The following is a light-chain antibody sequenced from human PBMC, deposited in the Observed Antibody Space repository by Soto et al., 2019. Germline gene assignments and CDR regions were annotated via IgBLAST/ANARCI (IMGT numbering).Light chain of an antibody. CDR2: RNN. V-gene: IGLV1-47*01. CDR3: AAWDDSLNGYV. Sequence: QSVLTQPPSASGTPGQRVTISCSGSSSNIGSNYVYWYHQLPGTAPKLVIYRNNQRPSGVPDRISGSKSGTSASLAISGLRSEDEADYYCAAWDDSLNGYVFGPGTKVTVL. CDR1: SSNIGSNY. J-gene: IGLJ1*01.